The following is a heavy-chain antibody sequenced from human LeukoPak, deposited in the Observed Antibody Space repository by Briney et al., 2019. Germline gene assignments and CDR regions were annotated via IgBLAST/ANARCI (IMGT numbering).Heavy chain of an antibody. J-gene: IGHJ4*02. CDR2: ISYDGTNK. Sequence: PGGSLRLSCAASGFTFSSHAMHWVRQAPGKGLEWVVAISYDGTNKYYADSVKGRFTISRDNSKNTLYLQMNSLRAEDTAVYYCARDQNYSFDCWGQGTLVTVSS. CDR3: ARDQNYSFDC. D-gene: IGHD1-7*01. V-gene: IGHV3-30-3*01. CDR1: GFTFSSHA.